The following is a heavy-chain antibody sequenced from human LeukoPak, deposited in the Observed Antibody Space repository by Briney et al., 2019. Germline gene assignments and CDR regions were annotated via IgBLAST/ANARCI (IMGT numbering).Heavy chain of an antibody. V-gene: IGHV3-30*03. CDR1: GFTFSGYG. CDR3: TRYDSSRFAP. CDR2: IAFDGSWK. D-gene: IGHD3-3*01. J-gene: IGHJ5*02. Sequence: RAGRSLRLSCAAAGFTFSGYGMHWVRQAPGKGLEWVTGIAFDGSWKHYADSVKGRFTISRDNSRNTMDLQINSLRVEDTAVYHCTRYDSSRFAPWGQGTLVIVSS.